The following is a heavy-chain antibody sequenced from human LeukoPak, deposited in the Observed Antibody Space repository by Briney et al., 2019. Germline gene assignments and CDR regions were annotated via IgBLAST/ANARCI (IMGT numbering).Heavy chain of an antibody. V-gene: IGHV2-5*02. J-gene: IGHJ4*02. CDR2: IYWDDGK. Sequence: ESGPTLTHPSTPPTLTYTVSGFSVSTTGVGVGWIRQPPGKALEWLALIYWDDGKRYSPSLKIRLTITNHTSNIQVVLTITKIDPVDTGTYYCAYLRGGSRDLDYWGQGTLVTVSS. CDR3: AYLRGGSRDLDY. D-gene: IGHD1-26*01. CDR1: GFSVSTTGVG.